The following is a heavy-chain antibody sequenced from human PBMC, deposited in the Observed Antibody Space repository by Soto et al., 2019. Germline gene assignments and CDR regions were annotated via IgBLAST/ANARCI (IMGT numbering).Heavy chain of an antibody. CDR3: ARMDRGYSYGYYYYYGMEV. CDR2: INAGNGNT. CDR1: GYTSTSYS. Sequence: ASVQLSCKASGYTSTSYSMHWLRHAPRQRLEWMGWINAGNGNTKYSQRFQGRVTITRDTSASTAYMELSSLRSEDTAVYYCARMDRGYSYGYYYYYGMEVWGQGTTVPVSS. J-gene: IGHJ6*02. D-gene: IGHD5-18*01. V-gene: IGHV1-3*01.